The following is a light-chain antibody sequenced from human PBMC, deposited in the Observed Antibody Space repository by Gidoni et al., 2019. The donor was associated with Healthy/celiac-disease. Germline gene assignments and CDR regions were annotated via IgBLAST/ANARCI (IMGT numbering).Light chain of an antibody. CDR2: DAS. CDR1: QSISSW. J-gene: IGKJ2*01. Sequence: IQMTPSPSTLSASVGDRVTITCRASQSISSWLAWYQQKPGKAPKLLIYDASSLESGVLSRFSGSGSGTEFTLTISSLQPDDFATYYCQQYNSYPYTFGQGTKLEIK. V-gene: IGKV1-5*01. CDR3: QQYNSYPYT.